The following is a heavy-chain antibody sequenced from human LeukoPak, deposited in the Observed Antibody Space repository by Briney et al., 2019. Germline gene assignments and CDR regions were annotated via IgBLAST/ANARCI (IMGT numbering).Heavy chain of an antibody. CDR2: ISYDGSNK. CDR1: GFTFSNYG. V-gene: IGHV3-30*18. CDR3: AKGGEVSSWYKRLKLYFDS. Sequence: GGPLRLSCAASGFTFSNYGMNWFRQAPGKGRDGVAVISYDGSNKYYVDSVKGRFTISRDNSKNTLYLQMNSLRAEDTAVYYCAKGGEVSSWYKRLKLYFDSWGRGTLVTVSS. J-gene: IGHJ4*02. D-gene: IGHD6-13*01.